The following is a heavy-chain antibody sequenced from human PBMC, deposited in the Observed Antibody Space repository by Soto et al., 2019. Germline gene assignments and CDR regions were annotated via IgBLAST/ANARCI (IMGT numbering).Heavy chain of an antibody. CDR1: GYTFTGYY. CDR3: AREGYSGSPTYDY. CDR2: INPNSGGA. D-gene: IGHD1-26*01. V-gene: IGHV1-2*04. J-gene: IGHJ4*02. Sequence: ASVKVSCKASGYTFTGYYMHWLRQAPGQGLEWMGWINPNSGGANYAQKFQGWVTMTRDTSISTAYMELSRLRSDDTAVYYCAREGYSGSPTYDYWGQGTLVTVSS.